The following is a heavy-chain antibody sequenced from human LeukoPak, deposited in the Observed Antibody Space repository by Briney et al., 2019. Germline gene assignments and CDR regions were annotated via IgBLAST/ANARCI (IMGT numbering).Heavy chain of an antibody. CDR2: INTDGSRT. J-gene: IGHJ6*02. D-gene: IGHD3-10*01. CDR1: GFTFSSYW. CDR3: ARDVRGSGSYPTYYYTGMDV. Sequence: PGGSLRLSCAASGFTFSSYWMHWVRQAPGKGLVWVSRINTDGSRTDYADSVKGRFTISRDNAKNTLYLQMNSLRAEDTAVYYCARDVRGSGSYPTYYYTGMDVWGQGTTVTVSS. V-gene: IGHV3-74*01.